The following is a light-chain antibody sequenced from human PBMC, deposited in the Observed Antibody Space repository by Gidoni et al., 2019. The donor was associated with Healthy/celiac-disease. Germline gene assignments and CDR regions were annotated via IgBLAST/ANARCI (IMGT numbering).Light chain of an antibody. CDR3: QQYNSYSPT. CDR2: DAS. J-gene: IGKJ1*01. Sequence: DIQMNQSPSTLSASVGDRVTITYRASQSISSWLAWYQQKPGKAPKLLIYDASSLESGVPSRFSGSGSGTEFTLTISSLQPDDFATYYCQQYNSYSPTFGQGTKVEIK. V-gene: IGKV1-5*01. CDR1: QSISSW.